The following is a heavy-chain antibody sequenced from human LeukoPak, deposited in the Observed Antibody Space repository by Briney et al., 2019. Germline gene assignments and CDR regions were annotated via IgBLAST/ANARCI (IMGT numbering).Heavy chain of an antibody. Sequence: PGGSLRLSCAASGFSFSKYNMNWVRQAPGKGLEWVSSISSGGSTYYADSVKGRFTISRDNSKNTLYLQMNSLRAEDTAVYYCAKERSYGLHYYYMDVWGKGTTVTISS. J-gene: IGHJ6*03. CDR3: AKERSYGLHYYYMDV. CDR2: ISSGGST. CDR1: GFSFSKYN. V-gene: IGHV3-23*01. D-gene: IGHD5-18*01.